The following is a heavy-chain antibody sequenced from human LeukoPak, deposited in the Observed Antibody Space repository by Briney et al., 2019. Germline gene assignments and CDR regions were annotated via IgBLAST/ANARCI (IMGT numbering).Heavy chain of an antibody. Sequence: PGGSLRLSCAASGFTFSSYSMNWVRQAPGKGLEWVSSISSSSSYISYADPVKGRLTISRDTPKHSLYTQMNRLRAEDTAVYYCARDSIAAGRGGYWFDPWGQGTLVTVSS. CDR3: ARDSIAAGRGGYWFDP. CDR2: ISSSSSYI. CDR1: GFTFSSYS. J-gene: IGHJ5*02. V-gene: IGHV3-21*01. D-gene: IGHD6-13*01.